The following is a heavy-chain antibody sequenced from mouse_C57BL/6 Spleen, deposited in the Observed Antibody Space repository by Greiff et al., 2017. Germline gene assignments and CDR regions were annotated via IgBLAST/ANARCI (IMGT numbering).Heavy chain of an antibody. CDR1: GYTFTDYE. J-gene: IGHJ2*01. Sequence: QVQLQQSGAELVRPGASVTLSCKASGYTFTDYEMHWVKQTPVHGLEWIGAIDPETGGTAYNQKFKGKAILTADKSSSTAYMELRSLTSEDAAVYYCTRSGDAFDYWGQGTTRTVPS. V-gene: IGHV1-15*01. CDR2: IDPETGGT. CDR3: TRSGDAFDY. D-gene: IGHD3-1*01.